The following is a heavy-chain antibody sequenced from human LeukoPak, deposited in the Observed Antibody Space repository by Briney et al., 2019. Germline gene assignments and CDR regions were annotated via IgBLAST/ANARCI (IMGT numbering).Heavy chain of an antibody. V-gene: IGHV3-66*02. CDR3: ASEGD. J-gene: IGHJ4*02. CDR1: GFTVSNNY. Sequence: GGSLRLSCVVSGFTVSNNYMSWVRQAPGKGLEWVSVIYTAGETYYADSEKGRFTISRDISKNTVYLQMNSLRADDTAMYYCASEGDWGQGTLVTVSS. D-gene: IGHD3-16*01. CDR2: IYTAGET.